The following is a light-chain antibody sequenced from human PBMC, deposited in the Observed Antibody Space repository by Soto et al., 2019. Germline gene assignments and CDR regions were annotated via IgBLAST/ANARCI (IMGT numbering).Light chain of an antibody. V-gene: IGLV1-47*02. J-gene: IGLJ2*01. Sequence: QSVLTQPPSASGTPGQRVTISCSGSSSNIGINYVYWYQQLPGTAPKLLIYSSDQRPSGVPDRFSGSRSGTSASLAISGLRSEDEADYYCTAWDDSLSGVVFGGGTKLTVL. CDR3: TAWDDSLSGVV. CDR1: SSNIGINY. CDR2: SSD.